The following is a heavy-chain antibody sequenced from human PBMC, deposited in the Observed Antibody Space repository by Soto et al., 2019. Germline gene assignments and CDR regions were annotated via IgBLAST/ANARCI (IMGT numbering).Heavy chain of an antibody. V-gene: IGHV3-7*01. CDR2: IKQDGSEK. Sequence: GGSLRLSCAASGFTFSSYWMSWVRQAPGKGLEWVANIKQDGSEKYYVDSVKGRFTISRDNAKNSLYLQMNSLRAEDTAVYYCARGRRYDFWSGYPLDYWGQGTLVTVSS. CDR1: GFTFSSYW. CDR3: ARGRRYDFWSGYPLDY. J-gene: IGHJ4*02. D-gene: IGHD3-3*01.